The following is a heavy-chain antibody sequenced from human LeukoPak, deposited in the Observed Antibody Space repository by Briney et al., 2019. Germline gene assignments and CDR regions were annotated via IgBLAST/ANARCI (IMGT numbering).Heavy chain of an antibody. CDR3: ASDVNSRGHGLQL. D-gene: IGHD3-22*01. CDR2: INSDGSYI. Sequence: GGSLRLSCAVSGFTYRRYWMRWLRQAPGKGLVWISRINSDGSYITYADSVKGRFTISRDNAKNTLYLQMNSLRAEDTAVYYCASDVNSRGHGLQLWGQGTLVTVSS. CDR1: GFTYRRYW. V-gene: IGHV3-74*01. J-gene: IGHJ4*02.